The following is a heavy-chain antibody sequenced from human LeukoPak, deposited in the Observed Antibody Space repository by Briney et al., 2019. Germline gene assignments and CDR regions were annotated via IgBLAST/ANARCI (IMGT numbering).Heavy chain of an antibody. J-gene: IGHJ5*02. CDR1: GGSISSYY. CDR2: IYTSGST. CDR3: ARALIAVAGYNWFDP. Sequence: SETLSLTCTVSGGSISSYYWSWIRQPAGKGLEWIGRIYTSGSTNYNPSLKSRVTMSVDTSKNQFSLKLSSVTAADTAAYYCARALIAVAGYNWFDPWGQGTLVTVSS. D-gene: IGHD6-19*01. V-gene: IGHV4-4*07.